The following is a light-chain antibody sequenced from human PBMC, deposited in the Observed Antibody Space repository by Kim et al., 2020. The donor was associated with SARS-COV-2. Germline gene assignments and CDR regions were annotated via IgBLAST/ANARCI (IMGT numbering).Light chain of an antibody. CDR3: QQYGSSPPKFT. Sequence: PGETATLSCRASQSVSSSYLAWYQHKPGQPPRLLIYGASSRATGISNRFSGSGSGTDFTLTISRLEPEDFAVYYCQQYGSSPPKFTFGQGTKLEI. V-gene: IGKV3-20*01. CDR2: GAS. J-gene: IGKJ2*01. CDR1: QSVSSSY.